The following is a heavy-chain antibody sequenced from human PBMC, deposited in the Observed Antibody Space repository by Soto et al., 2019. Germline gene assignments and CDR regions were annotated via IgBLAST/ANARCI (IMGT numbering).Heavy chain of an antibody. V-gene: IGHV1-8*01. D-gene: IGHD2-2*01. CDR1: GYTFTSYD. Sequence: ASVKLSCKASGYTFTSYDINLVRQATGQGLEWMGWMNPNSGNTGYAQKFQGRVTMTRNTSISTAYMELSSLRSEDTAVYYCARYSVPAAIAPNYFDYWGQGTLVTVSS. J-gene: IGHJ4*02. CDR2: MNPNSGNT. CDR3: ARYSVPAAIAPNYFDY.